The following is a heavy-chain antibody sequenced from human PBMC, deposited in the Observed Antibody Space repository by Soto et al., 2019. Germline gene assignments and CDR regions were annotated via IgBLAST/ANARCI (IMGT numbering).Heavy chain of an antibody. CDR2: IKSDSSSL. CDR3: ASKPMTGSQSGAFDI. Sequence: VQLVESGGGLVEPGGSLRLSCAASGFTFSTYLMNWVRQAPGKGLEWVSSIKSDSSSLYYADSVKGRFTISRDNAKNSLHLQMNSLRVEDTAMSFCASKPMTGSQSGAFDIWGQGTMVTVSS. J-gene: IGHJ3*02. V-gene: IGHV3-21*06. CDR1: GFTFSTYL. D-gene: IGHD3-9*01.